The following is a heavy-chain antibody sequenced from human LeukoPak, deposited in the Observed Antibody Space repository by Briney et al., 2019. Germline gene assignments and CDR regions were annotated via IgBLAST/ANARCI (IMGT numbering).Heavy chain of an antibody. CDR3: ARGSVDMVRGLPRRAAQNEYFQH. D-gene: IGHD3-10*01. V-gene: IGHV4-61*02. CDR2: IYTSGST. CDR1: GGSISSGSYY. J-gene: IGHJ1*01. Sequence: KTSQTLSLTCTVSGGSISSGSYYWSWIRQPAGKGLEWIGRIYTSGSTNYNPSLKSRVTISVDTSKNQFSLKLSSVTAADTAVYYCARGSVDMVRGLPRRAAQNEYFQHWGQGTLVTVSS.